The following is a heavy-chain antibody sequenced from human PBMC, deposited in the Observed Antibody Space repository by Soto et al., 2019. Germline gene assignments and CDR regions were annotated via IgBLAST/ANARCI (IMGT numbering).Heavy chain of an antibody. V-gene: IGHV3-23*04. CDR1: GFTFSNAW. Sequence: EVQLVESGGGLVKPGGSLRLSCAASGFTFSNAWMSWVRQAPGKGLEWVSAISGSGGSTYYADSVKGRFTISRDNSKNTLYLQMNSLRAEDTAVYYCAKVGHRQWLGHFDYWGQGTLVTVSS. J-gene: IGHJ4*02. CDR2: ISGSGGST. CDR3: AKVGHRQWLGHFDY. D-gene: IGHD6-19*01.